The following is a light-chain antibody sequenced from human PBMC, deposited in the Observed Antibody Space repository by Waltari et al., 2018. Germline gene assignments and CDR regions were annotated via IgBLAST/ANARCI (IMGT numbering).Light chain of an antibody. Sequence: DIVMTQSPDSLAVSRGERATINYKSSQSVLYSSNNKNYLAWYQQKPGQPPKLLIYWASTRESGVPDRFSGSGSGTDFTLTISSLQAEDVAVYYCQQYYGSPPWTFGQGTKVEIK. CDR1: QSVLYSSNNKNY. J-gene: IGKJ1*01. CDR2: WAS. V-gene: IGKV4-1*01. CDR3: QQYYGSPPWT.